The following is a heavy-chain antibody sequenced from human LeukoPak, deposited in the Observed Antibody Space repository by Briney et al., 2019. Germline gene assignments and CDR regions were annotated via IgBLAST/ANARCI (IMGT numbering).Heavy chain of an antibody. V-gene: IGHV1-69*13. CDR3: ARGGIAVAGTGALDY. D-gene: IGHD6-19*01. Sequence: SVTLSCKQSGRTFSRYAIRWALQPPGQGLECVGGLIAICGTATYAQKFQGRVTITADASTSTAYMELSSLRSEDTAVYYCARGGIAVAGTGALDYWGQGTLVTISP. CDR1: GRTFSRYA. J-gene: IGHJ4*02. CDR2: LIAICGTA.